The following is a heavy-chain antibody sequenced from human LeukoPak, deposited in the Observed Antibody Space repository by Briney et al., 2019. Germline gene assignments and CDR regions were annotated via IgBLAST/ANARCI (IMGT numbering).Heavy chain of an antibody. V-gene: IGHV4-39*07. Sequence: SETLSLTCTVSGGSISSNGYYWGWIRQPPGKGLEWIGSFYYTGSTFYSPSLESRVTMSVDKSKNQFSLSLASVTVADTAVYYCARERPLDTVVSQDFWGQGTLVIVSS. CDR1: GGSISSNGYY. CDR3: ARERPLDTVVSQDF. D-gene: IGHD4-23*01. CDR2: FYYTGST. J-gene: IGHJ4*02.